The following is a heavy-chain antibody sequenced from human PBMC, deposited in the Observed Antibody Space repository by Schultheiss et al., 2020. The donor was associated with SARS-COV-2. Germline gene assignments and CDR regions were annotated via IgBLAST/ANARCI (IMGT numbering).Heavy chain of an antibody. J-gene: IGHJ4*02. CDR1: GFTFSSYA. D-gene: IGHD5-12*01. Sequence: GGSLSLSCAASGFTFSSYAMSWVRQAPGKGLEWVSAISGSGGSTYYADSVKGRFTITRDNSKNTLYLQMNSLRAEDTAVYYCAKSSSGYDSGFYFDYWGQGTLVTVSS. CDR2: ISGSGGST. V-gene: IGHV3-23*01. CDR3: AKSSSGYDSGFYFDY.